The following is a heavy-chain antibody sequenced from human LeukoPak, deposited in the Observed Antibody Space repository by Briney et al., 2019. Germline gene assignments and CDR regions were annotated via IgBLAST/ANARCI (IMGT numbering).Heavy chain of an antibody. CDR2: ISGSGGST. V-gene: IGHV3-23*01. Sequence: PGGSLRLSCAASGFTFSSYAMSWVRQAPGKGLEWVSAISGSGGSTYYADSVKGRFTISRDNSKNTLYLQMNSLRAEDTAVYYGAKDFWRELLPYYFDYWGQGTLVTVSS. CDR1: GFTFSSYA. J-gene: IGHJ4*02. D-gene: IGHD1-26*01. CDR3: AKDFWRELLPYYFDY.